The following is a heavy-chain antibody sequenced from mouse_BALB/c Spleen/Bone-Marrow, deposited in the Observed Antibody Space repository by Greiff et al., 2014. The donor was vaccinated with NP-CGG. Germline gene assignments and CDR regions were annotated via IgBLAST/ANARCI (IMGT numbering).Heavy chain of an antibody. Sequence: SGPELVKPGALVKISCRASGYTFTSYDINWVKQRPGQGLEWIGWIYPGDGNTKYNEKFKGKATLTADKSSSTAYMRLSSLTSENSAVYFCTRGGYGNYVGYAMDYWGQGTSVTVSS. CDR1: GYTFTSYD. V-gene: IGHV1S33*01. J-gene: IGHJ4*01. CDR3: TRGGYGNYVGYAMDY. D-gene: IGHD2-10*02. CDR2: IYPGDGNT.